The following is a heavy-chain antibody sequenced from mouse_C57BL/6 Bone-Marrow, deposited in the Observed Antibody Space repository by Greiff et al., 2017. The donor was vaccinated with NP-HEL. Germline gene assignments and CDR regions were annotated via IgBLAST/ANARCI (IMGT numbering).Heavy chain of an antibody. Sequence: QVQLQQSGAELVRPGASVTLSCKASGYTFTDYEMHWVKQTPVHGLEWIGAIDPETGGTAYNQKFKCKAILTADKSSSTAYMELRSLTSEDSAVYYCTSLWYFDYGGQGTTLTVSS. CDR3: TSLWYFDY. CDR2: IDPETGGT. D-gene: IGHD6-1*01. J-gene: IGHJ2*01. V-gene: IGHV1-15*01. CDR1: GYTFTDYE.